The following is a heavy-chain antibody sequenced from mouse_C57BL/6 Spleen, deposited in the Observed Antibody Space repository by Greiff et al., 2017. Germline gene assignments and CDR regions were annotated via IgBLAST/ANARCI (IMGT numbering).Heavy chain of an antibody. CDR3: AREEKRTGFDY. Sequence: QVQLQQPGAELVKPGASVKLSCKASGYTFTSYWMHWVKQRPGRGLEWIGGIDPNSGGTKYNEKFKSKATLTVDKPSSTAYMQLSSLTSEDSAVYYCAREEKRTGFDYWGQGTTLTVSS. J-gene: IGHJ2*01. CDR1: GYTFTSYW. CDR2: IDPNSGGT. V-gene: IGHV1-72*01.